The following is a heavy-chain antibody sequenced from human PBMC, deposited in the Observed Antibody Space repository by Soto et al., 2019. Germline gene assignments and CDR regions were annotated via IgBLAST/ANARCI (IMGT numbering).Heavy chain of an antibody. D-gene: IGHD1-1*01. CDR2: IIPIFGTA. V-gene: IGHV1-69*12. J-gene: IGHJ2*01. Sequence: QVQLVQSGAEVKKPGSSVTVSCKASGGTFSSYTISWVRQAPGQGLDWMGGIIPIFGTANYAQKFQGRVTITADESTSTAYMELSSLRSEDTAVYYCARGNHRWVQLWYFDLWGRGTLVTVSS. CDR3: ARGNHRWVQLWYFDL. CDR1: GGTFSSYT.